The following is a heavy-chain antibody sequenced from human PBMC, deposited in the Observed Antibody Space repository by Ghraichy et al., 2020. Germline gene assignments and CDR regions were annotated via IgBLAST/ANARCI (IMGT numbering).Heavy chain of an antibody. Sequence: GGSLRLSCTGSGFIFTNAWLTWVRQAPGKGLDWVGRIKSKTDGGATDYGAAVKDRFTISRDDSSRTVYLQMNSLRSEDTAVYYCTSVGDTYGSGYWGQGILFTV. V-gene: IGHV3-15*01. D-gene: IGHD3-10*01. CDR2: IKSKTDGGAT. J-gene: IGHJ4*02. CDR1: GFIFTNAW. CDR3: TSVGDTYGSGY.